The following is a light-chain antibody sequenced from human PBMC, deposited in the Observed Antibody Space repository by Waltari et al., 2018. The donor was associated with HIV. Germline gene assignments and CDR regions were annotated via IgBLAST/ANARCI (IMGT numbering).Light chain of an antibody. CDR1: SSNIGARFD. CDR3: QSYDISLSASVV. CDR2: GDN. Sequence: QSVLTQPPSVSGAPGQRVTISCTGSSSNIGARFDVHWYQQLPGTAPKLLIYGDNNRPSGVPDRFSASKSGTSASLTISGLQAEDEADYFCQSYDISLSASVVFGGGTRLTVL. J-gene: IGLJ2*01. V-gene: IGLV1-40*01.